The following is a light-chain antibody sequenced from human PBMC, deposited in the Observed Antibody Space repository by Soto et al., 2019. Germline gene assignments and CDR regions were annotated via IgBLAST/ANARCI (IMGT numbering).Light chain of an antibody. CDR2: GAS. CDR3: QQYGRSPGSVT. CDR1: QSVSSSY. Sequence: EIVLWRSPVSPSLYPGERATLPCRASQSVSSSYLAWYQQKLGQAPRLLIYGASTRATGIPDRFSGSGSGTDFTLTISRLEPEDVAVYYCQQYGRSPGSVTFGPGTKVDIK. J-gene: IGKJ3*01. V-gene: IGKV3-20*01.